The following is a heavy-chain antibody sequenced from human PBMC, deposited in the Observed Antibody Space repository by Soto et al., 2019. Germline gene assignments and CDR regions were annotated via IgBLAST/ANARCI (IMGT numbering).Heavy chain of an antibody. V-gene: IGHV3-21*01. J-gene: IGHJ5*02. CDR1: GFTFSSYS. CDR2: ISSSSSYI. CDR3: ARDPTTMTYNWFDP. Sequence: GGPLRLSCAPSGFTFSSYSMNWVRQAPGKGLEWASSISSSSSYIYYAASVKGRFTISRDNAKNSLYLQMNSLRAEDTAVYYCARDPTTMTYNWFDPWGQGTLVTVSS. D-gene: IGHD3-22*01.